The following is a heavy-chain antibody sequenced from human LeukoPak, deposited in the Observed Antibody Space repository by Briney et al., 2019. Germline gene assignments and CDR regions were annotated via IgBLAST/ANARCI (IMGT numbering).Heavy chain of an antibody. J-gene: IGHJ3*02. CDR3: ARVSYDYVWGSNRYTRAFDI. V-gene: IGHV1-2*02. Sequence: ASVKLSCKVSGYTFTGYYMHWVRQAPGQGLEWMGWINPNSGGTNYAQKFKGRVTMTRETSISTAYMELSRLRSDDTAVYYCARVSYDYVWGSNRYTRAFDIWGQGTMVTVSS. D-gene: IGHD3-16*02. CDR1: GYTFTGYY. CDR2: INPNSGGT.